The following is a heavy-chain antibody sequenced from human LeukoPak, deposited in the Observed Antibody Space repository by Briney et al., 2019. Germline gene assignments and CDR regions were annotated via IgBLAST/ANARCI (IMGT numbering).Heavy chain of an antibody. V-gene: IGHV3-21*06. CDR2: VSGTSEYI. Sequence: PGGSLRLSCAASGFSFSTYSMIWVRQAPGKGLEWVSSVSGTSEYIYYADSVRGRFTISRDNAKNTVYLQMNSLSAEATAVYYCARWYSSGWYSDYWGQGTLVTVSS. CDR1: GFSFSTYS. D-gene: IGHD6-19*01. J-gene: IGHJ4*02. CDR3: ARWYSSGWYSDY.